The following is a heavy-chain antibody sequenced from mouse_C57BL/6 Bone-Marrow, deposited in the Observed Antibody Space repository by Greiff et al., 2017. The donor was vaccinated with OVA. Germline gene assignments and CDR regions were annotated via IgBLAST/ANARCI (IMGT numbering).Heavy chain of an antibody. J-gene: IGHJ2*01. CDR1: GFTFSDYG. V-gene: IGHV5-17*01. CDR3: ARYDYDGGFDY. CDR2: ISSGSSTI. Sequence: VQLQQSGGGLVKPGGSLKLSCAASGFTFSDYGMHWVRQAPEKGLEWVANISSGSSTIYYADTVKGRYTISRDNAKNTLFLQVTSLRSEDTAMYYCARYDYDGGFDYWGQGTTLTVSS. D-gene: IGHD2-4*01.